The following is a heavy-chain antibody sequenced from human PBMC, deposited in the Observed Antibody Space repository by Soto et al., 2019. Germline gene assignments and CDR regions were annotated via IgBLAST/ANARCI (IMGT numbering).Heavy chain of an antibody. Sequence: QVQLQESGPGLVKPSETLSLTCTVSGGTISSWYWSWIRQPPGKGLEWIGYIYYSGSTNCNPSLKSRVTRSVDTSKNQFSLKLSSVTAADTDVYYCASRYGGAIDYWGQGTLVTVSS. CDR3: ASRYGGAIDY. V-gene: IGHV4-59*08. J-gene: IGHJ4*02. D-gene: IGHD3-16*01. CDR2: IYYSGST. CDR1: GGTISSWY.